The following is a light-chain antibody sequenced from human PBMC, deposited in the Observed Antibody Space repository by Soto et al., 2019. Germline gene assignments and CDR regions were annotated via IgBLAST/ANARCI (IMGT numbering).Light chain of an antibody. CDR2: GAY. Sequence: IQLTQSPSSLSASVGDRVTITCRARQGISSFLAWYQQKPGKAPKLLIYGAYTWQSGVPSRFSGSGSGTDFTLTIGSLQPEDFATYYCQQLNSFPIPFGPGTKVDIK. V-gene: IGKV1-9*01. J-gene: IGKJ3*01. CDR1: QGISSF. CDR3: QQLNSFPIP.